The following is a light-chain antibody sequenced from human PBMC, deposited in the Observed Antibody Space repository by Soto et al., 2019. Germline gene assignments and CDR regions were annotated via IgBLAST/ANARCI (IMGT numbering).Light chain of an antibody. V-gene: IGKV3-11*01. CDR1: QGVSSY. J-gene: IGKJ4*01. CDR2: EAS. CDR3: QQRGNWPLVT. Sequence: EIVLTQSPATLSLSPGERATLSCRASQGVSSYLAWYQQKPGQAPRLLIYEASNRATGIPARFSGSGSGTDFTLTISSLEPEDFAVYYCQQRGNWPLVTFGGGTKVEIK.